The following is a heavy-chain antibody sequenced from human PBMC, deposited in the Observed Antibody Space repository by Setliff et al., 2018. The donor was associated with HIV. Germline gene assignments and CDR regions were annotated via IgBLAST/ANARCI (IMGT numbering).Heavy chain of an antibody. Sequence: SETLSLTCTVSGASITTDTYYWAWIRQPPGKGLEWIGSIYHRGSTHHNPSLKSRVTFSVDTSKNQFSLKLNSVTAADTAVYYCARSIYGSGTYPLDIWGQGILVTVSS. D-gene: IGHD3-10*01. CDR1: GASITTDTYY. J-gene: IGHJ4*02. V-gene: IGHV4-39*07. CDR3: ARSIYGSGTYPLDI. CDR2: IYHRGST.